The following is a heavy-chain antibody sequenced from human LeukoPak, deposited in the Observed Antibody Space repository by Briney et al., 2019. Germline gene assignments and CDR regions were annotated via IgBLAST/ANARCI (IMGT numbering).Heavy chain of an antibody. CDR1: GFTFSSYS. CDR3: AKGETTVTSFDY. J-gene: IGHJ4*02. CDR2: ITSSGPYI. V-gene: IGHV3-21*01. Sequence: EGSLRLSCAASGFTFSSYSMNWVRQAPGKGLEWVSSITSSGPYIYYADSVKGRFTISRDNAKNSPYLQMNSLRAENTAVYYCAKGETTVTSFDYWGQGALVTVSS. D-gene: IGHD4-11*01.